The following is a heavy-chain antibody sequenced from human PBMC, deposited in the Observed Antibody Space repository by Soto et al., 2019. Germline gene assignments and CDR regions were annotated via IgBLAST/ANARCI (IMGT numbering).Heavy chain of an antibody. CDR3: ARDGLRFLEWLLYQENYYYYYGMDV. V-gene: IGHV1-18*01. Sequence: GASVKVSCKASGYTFTSYGISWVRQAPGQGLEWMGWISAYNGNTKYSQKLQGRVTITRDTSASTAYMELSSLRSEDTAVYYCARDGLRFLEWLLYQENYYYYYGMDVWGQGTTVTVSS. J-gene: IGHJ6*02. CDR2: ISAYNGNT. CDR1: GYTFTSYG. D-gene: IGHD3-3*01.